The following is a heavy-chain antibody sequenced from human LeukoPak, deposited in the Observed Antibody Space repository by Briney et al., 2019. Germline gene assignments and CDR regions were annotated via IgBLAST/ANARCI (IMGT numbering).Heavy chain of an antibody. D-gene: IGHD3-22*01. CDR2: MNPNSGNT. V-gene: IGHV1-8*01. J-gene: IGHJ4*02. CDR3: ARGRPESGETYYYDSSGYSSY. Sequence: ASVKASCKATGYTFTSYDINWVRQATGQGLEWMGWMNPNSGNTGYAQKFQGRVTMTRNTSISTAYMELSSLRSEDTAVYYCARGRPESGETYYYDSSGYSSYWGQGTLVTVST. CDR1: GYTFTSYD.